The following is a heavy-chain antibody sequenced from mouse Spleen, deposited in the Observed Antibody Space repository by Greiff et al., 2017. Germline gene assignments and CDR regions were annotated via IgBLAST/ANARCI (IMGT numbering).Heavy chain of an antibody. Sequence: EVKLVESGGGLVKPGGSLKLSCAASGFTFSDYGMAWVRQAPGKGPEWVTFISNLAYSIYYADTVTGRFTISRENAKNTLCLEMSSLRSEDTAMYYCARLYDADDGFVYWGQGTLVTVSA. CDR3: ARLYDADDGFVY. J-gene: IGHJ3*01. D-gene: IGHD2-14*01. CDR2: ISNLAYSI. V-gene: IGHV5-15*04. CDR1: GFTFSDYG.